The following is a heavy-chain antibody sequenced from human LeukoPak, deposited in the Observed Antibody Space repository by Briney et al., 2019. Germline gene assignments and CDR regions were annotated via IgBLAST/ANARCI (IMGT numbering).Heavy chain of an antibody. J-gene: IGHJ6*02. CDR2: IYSGGST. D-gene: IGHD3-10*01. CDR1: GFTVSSNY. Sequence: HPGGSLRLSCAASGFTVSSNYMSWVRQAPGKGLEWVSVIYSGGSTYYADSVKGRFTISRDNSKNTLYLQMNSLRAEDTAVYYCAHLRVRGGVDYYGMDVWGQGTTVTVSS. CDR3: AHLRVRGGVDYYGMDV. V-gene: IGHV3-53*01.